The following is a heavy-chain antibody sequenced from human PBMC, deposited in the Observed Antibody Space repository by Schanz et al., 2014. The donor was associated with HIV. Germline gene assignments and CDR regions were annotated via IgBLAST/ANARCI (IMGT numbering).Heavy chain of an antibody. CDR3: ARYPRLIDYNTSQGMDV. CDR2: IIPIFGTA. D-gene: IGHD1-20*01. Sequence: QVPLVQSGAEVTKPGSSVKVSCTASGGTFSSYAISWVRQAPGQGLEWMGGIIPIFGTANYAQKFQGRVLITADESTSTVNMELSSLRSGDTAVYYGARYPRLIDYNTSQGMDVWGQGTTVTVSS. CDR1: GGTFSSYA. V-gene: IGHV1-69*01. J-gene: IGHJ6*02.